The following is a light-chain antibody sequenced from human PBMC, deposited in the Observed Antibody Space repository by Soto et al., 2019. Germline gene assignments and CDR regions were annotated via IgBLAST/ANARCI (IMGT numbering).Light chain of an antibody. V-gene: IGKV3-20*01. CDR3: QQYGSSPWT. Sequence: EIVVTQSPGTLSLSPGERATLSCRARQSVSSRSLAWFQQKPGQAPRLLIYAASSRATGIPDRFSGSGFGTDFPLAISSLETEDVAVYYCQQYGSSPWTFGQGTKVEIK. CDR1: QSVSSRS. CDR2: AAS. J-gene: IGKJ1*01.